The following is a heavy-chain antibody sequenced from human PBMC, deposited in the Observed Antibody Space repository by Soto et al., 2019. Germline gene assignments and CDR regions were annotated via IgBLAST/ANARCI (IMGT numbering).Heavy chain of an antibody. V-gene: IGHV1-18*01. CDR2: INVKNGNT. Sequence: QVQLVQSGGEVKKSGASVKVSCKASGYIFRSYGISWVRQAPGQGLEWMGWINVKNGNTKHVEKFQGRVTMTTDTSTSTAYMELRNLTSDDTAVYYCARGIAVAPTANWFDPWGHGTLVIVSS. CDR1: GYIFRSYG. CDR3: ARGIAVAPTANWFDP. D-gene: IGHD6-19*01. J-gene: IGHJ5*02.